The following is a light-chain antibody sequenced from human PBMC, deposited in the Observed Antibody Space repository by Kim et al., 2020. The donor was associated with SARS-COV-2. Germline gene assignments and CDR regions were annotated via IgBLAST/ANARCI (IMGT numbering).Light chain of an antibody. CDR1: QDIFYC. J-gene: IGKJ4*01. V-gene: IGKV1-12*01. CDR2: EAS. Sequence: ASVGDRVTITSRASQDIFYCVAWYQQEPGKAPKLLISEASTLQSGVPSRFSGSGSGTDFTLTISSLQPEDFATYFCLQTCVFPTHFGGGTKVDIK. CDR3: LQTCVFPTH.